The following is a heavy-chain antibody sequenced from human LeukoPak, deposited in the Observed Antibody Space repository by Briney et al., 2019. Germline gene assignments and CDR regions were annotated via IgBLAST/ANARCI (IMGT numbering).Heavy chain of an antibody. CDR2: INPSGST. V-gene: IGHV1-46*01. Sequence: AASVKVSCKASGYTFTRYNMHWVRQAPGHGLEWMGIINPSGSTIYAQKFQVRVTLTRDMSTSTVYMELSSLRSEDTAVYYCARGGYHAFDIWGQGTMVTVSS. J-gene: IGHJ3*02. D-gene: IGHD5-18*01. CDR3: ARGGYHAFDI. CDR1: GYTFTRYN.